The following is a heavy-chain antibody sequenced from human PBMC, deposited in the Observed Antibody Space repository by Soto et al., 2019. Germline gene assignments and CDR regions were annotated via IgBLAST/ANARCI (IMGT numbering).Heavy chain of an antibody. D-gene: IGHD3-22*01. CDR2: ISYDGSNK. Sequence: QVQLVESGGGVVQPGRPLRLSCAASGFTFSSYGMHWVRQAPGKGLEWVAVISYDGSNKYYADSVKGRFTISRDNSKNTLYLQMNSLRAEDTAVYYCAKTGSSGYLFDYWGQGTLVTVSS. CDR3: AKTGSSGYLFDY. CDR1: GFTFSSYG. V-gene: IGHV3-30*18. J-gene: IGHJ4*02.